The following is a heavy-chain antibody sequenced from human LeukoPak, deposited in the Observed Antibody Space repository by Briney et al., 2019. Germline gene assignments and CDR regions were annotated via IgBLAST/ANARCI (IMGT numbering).Heavy chain of an antibody. CDR3: ASDFTY. V-gene: IGHV4-4*07. Sequence: PSETLSLTCTVSGGSMSSDYWSWIRQPAGKGLEWVGLIYTSGRINYNPSHKSRLTFSVDTSKSQFSLKLNSVTAADTAVYYCASDFTYWGQGTLVTVSS. CDR1: GGSMSSDY. J-gene: IGHJ4*02. CDR2: IYTSGRI.